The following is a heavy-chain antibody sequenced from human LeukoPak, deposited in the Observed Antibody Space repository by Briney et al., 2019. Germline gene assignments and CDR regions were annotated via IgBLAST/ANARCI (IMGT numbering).Heavy chain of an antibody. Sequence: GGSLRLSCAASGFTFSRYGMHWVRQAPGKGLEWVTAISYDGSNKYYADSVKGRFTISRDNSKNTLYLQMNSLRAEDTAVYYCARLYSSSWYGYYYYYMDVWGKGTTVTVSS. V-gene: IGHV3-30*04. J-gene: IGHJ6*03. CDR1: GFTFSRYG. CDR2: ISYDGSNK. CDR3: ARLYSSSWYGYYYYYMDV. D-gene: IGHD6-13*01.